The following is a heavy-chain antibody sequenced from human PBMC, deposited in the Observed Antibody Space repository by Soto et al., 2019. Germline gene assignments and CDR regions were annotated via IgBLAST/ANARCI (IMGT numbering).Heavy chain of an antibody. Sequence: SETLSLTCAVYGGSFSGYYWSWIRQPPGKGLEWIGEINHSGSTNYNPSLKSRVTISVDTSKNQFSLKLSSVTAADTAVYYCARTPIFGVVMDAFDIWGQGTMVTVSS. CDR1: GGSFSGYY. D-gene: IGHD3-3*01. J-gene: IGHJ3*02. CDR2: INHSGST. CDR3: ARTPIFGVVMDAFDI. V-gene: IGHV4-34*01.